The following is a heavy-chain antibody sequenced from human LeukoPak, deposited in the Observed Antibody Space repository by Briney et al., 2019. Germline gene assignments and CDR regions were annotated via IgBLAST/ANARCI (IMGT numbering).Heavy chain of an antibody. CDR2: IYYTGST. V-gene: IGHV4-39*01. CDR1: GGSISSSSYY. D-gene: IGHD6-13*01. CDR3: ARRSGSNWYGPFDY. J-gene: IGHJ4*02. Sequence: PETLCLTCSVSGGSISSSSYYWGWIRQPPGKGLEWIGSIYYTGSTYYNPSLKSRVTISVDTSKNQFSLKLSSVTAADTAVYYCARRSGSNWYGPFDYWGQGTLVADSS.